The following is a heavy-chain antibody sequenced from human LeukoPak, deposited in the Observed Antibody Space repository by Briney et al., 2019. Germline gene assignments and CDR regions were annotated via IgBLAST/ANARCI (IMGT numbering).Heavy chain of an antibody. CDR1: GGSITSY. V-gene: IGHV4-59*12. CDR3: ARERWLQLPSNYYYYYGMDV. J-gene: IGHJ6*02. CDR2: IYYSGST. D-gene: IGHD5-24*01. Sequence: SETLSLTCTVSGGSITSYWSWIRQPPGKGLEWIGYIYYSGSTYYNPSLKSRVTISVDTSKNQFSLKLSSVTAADTAVYYCARERWLQLPSNYYYYYGMDVWGQGTTVTVSS.